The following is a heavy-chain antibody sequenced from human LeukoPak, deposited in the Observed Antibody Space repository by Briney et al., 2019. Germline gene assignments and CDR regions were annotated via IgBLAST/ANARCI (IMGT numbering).Heavy chain of an antibody. V-gene: IGHV4-59*01. CDR3: ARDKAAAGHNWFDP. D-gene: IGHD6-13*01. CDR1: GGSISSYY. CDR2: IYYSGST. J-gene: IGHJ5*02. Sequence: SETLSLTCTVSGGSISSYYWSWIRQPPGKGPEWIGYIYYSGSTNYNPSLKSRVTISVDTSKNQFSLKLSSVTAADTAVYYCARDKAAAGHNWFDPWGQGNLVTVSS.